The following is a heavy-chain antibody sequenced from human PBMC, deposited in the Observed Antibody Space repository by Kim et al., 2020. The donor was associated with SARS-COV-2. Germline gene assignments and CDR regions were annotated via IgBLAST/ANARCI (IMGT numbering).Heavy chain of an antibody. V-gene: IGHV3-30*04. D-gene: IGHD6-19*01. Sequence: GGSLRLSCAASGFTFSSYAMHWVRQAPGKGLEWVAVISYDGSNKYNADSVKGRFTISRDNSKNTLYLQMNSLRAEDTAVYYCASPYSSGWYYFDYWGQGTLVTVSS. CDR2: ISYDGSNK. CDR3: ASPYSSGWYYFDY. J-gene: IGHJ4*02. CDR1: GFTFSSYA.